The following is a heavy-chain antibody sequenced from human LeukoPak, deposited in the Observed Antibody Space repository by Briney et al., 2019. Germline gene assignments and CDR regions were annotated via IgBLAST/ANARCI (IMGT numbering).Heavy chain of an antibody. CDR2: ICGSGGST. J-gene: IGHJ6*02. D-gene: IGHD4-11*01. Sequence: GGSLRLSCAASGFTFSSYAMSWVRQAPGKGLEWVSAICGSGGSTYYADSVKGRFTISRDNSKNTLYLQVNSLRAEDTAVYYCAKYKVTVTTGYYYYGMDVWGQGTTVTVSS. CDR3: AKYKVTVTTGYYYYGMDV. V-gene: IGHV3-23*01. CDR1: GFTFSSYA.